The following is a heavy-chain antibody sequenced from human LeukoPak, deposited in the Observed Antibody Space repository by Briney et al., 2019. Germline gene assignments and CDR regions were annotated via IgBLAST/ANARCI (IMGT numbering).Heavy chain of an antibody. CDR3: AKDRRGALGTSGCFDH. Sequence: SGGSLRLSCAVSGFTFRSYWMTWVRQAPGKGLEWVAIISFDGANTYYADSVKGRFTISRDNSKNTLYLQMNSLRSGDTSVYYCAKDRRGALGTSGCFDHWGQGTLVTVSS. CDR1: GFTFRSYW. CDR2: ISFDGANT. D-gene: IGHD2-2*01. J-gene: IGHJ4*02. V-gene: IGHV3-30*18.